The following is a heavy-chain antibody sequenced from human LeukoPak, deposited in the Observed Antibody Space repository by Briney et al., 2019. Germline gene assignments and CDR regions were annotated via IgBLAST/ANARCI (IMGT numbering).Heavy chain of an antibody. D-gene: IGHD2-15*01. CDR3: ARDCSGGSCYSRFAWFDP. J-gene: IGHJ5*02. Sequence: SEALSLTCTVSGGSISNYYWSWIRQPAGKGLEWIGRIYTSGSTNYNPSLKSRVTVSVGTSKNQFSLKLSSVTAADTAVYYCARDCSGGSCYSRFAWFDPWGQGTLVTVSS. CDR2: IYTSGST. CDR1: GGSISNYY. V-gene: IGHV4-4*07.